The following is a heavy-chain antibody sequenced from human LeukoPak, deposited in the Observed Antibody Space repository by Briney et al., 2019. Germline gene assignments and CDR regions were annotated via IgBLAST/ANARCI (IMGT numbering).Heavy chain of an antibody. V-gene: IGHV1-69*04. J-gene: IGHJ5*02. D-gene: IGHD4-17*01. Sequence: ASVNVSCKASGYTFTSDGISWVRQAAGQGLEGMGRIIPILGIANYAQKFQGRVTITADKSTSTAYMELSSLRSEDTAVYYCARVNDYGDYVFAWFDPWGQGTLVTVSS. CDR1: GYTFTSDG. CDR2: IIPILGIA. CDR3: ARVNDYGDYVFAWFDP.